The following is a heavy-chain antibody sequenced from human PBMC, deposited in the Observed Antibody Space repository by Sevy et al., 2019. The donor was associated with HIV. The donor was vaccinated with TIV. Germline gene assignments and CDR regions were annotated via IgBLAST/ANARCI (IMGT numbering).Heavy chain of an antibody. V-gene: IGHV3-23*01. J-gene: IGHJ6*02. CDR1: GFTFDNFD. CDR3: PKVGGRATTNYYYGLDV. CDR2: ISGSGRST. Sequence: GVSLRLSCAASGFTFDNFDMNWVRQAPGKGLEWVAGISGSGRSTYYADSVTGRFTISRDNSKNTVFLHMNTLRAEDTAVYYCPKVGGRATTNYYYGLDVWGPGTPVTVSS. D-gene: IGHD1-1*01.